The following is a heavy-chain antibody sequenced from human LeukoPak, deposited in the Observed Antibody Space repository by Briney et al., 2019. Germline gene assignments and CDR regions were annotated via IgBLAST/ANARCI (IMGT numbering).Heavy chain of an antibody. Sequence: SETLSLTCTVSGDSISAYYWSWVRQTPGKGLEWIAFIHSSGTTNYNPSLKSRVSISVDTSNNQFSLSVNSVTAADTAVYYCARGGASSEWFDPWGQGTLVTVSS. CDR2: IHSSGTT. D-gene: IGHD6-25*01. CDR3: ARGGASSEWFDP. V-gene: IGHV4-59*01. CDR1: GDSISAYY. J-gene: IGHJ5*02.